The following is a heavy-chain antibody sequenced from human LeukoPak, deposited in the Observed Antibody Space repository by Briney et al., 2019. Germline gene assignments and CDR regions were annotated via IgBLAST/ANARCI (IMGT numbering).Heavy chain of an antibody. CDR1: GGSISSSSYY. CDR2: IYYSGST. D-gene: IGHD3-10*01. J-gene: IGHJ4*02. Sequence: SETLSLTCTVSGGSISSSSYYWGWIRQPPGKGLEWVGNIYYSGSTYYNPSLKSRVTISVDTSKNQFSLKLSSVTAADTAVYYCARTRYYYNSRSYGAPYYFDYWGQGTLVTVSS. V-gene: IGHV4-39*01. CDR3: ARTRYYYNSRSYGAPYYFDY.